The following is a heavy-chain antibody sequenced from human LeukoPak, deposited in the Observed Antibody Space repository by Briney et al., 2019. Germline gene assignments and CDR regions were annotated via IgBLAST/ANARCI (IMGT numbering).Heavy chain of an antibody. CDR1: GGSFSGYY. J-gene: IGHJ4*02. Sequence: PSETLSLTCAVYGGSFSGYYWSWIRQPPGKGLEWIGEINHSGSTNYNPSLKSRVTISVDTSKNQFSLKLSSVTAADTAVYYCARNAVLGYSSSWYGYWGQGTLVTVSS. D-gene: IGHD6-13*01. CDR3: ARNAVLGYSSSWYGY. V-gene: IGHV4-34*01. CDR2: INHSGST.